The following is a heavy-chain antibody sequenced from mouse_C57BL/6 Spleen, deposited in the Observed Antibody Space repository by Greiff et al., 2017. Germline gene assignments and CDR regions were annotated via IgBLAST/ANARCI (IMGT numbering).Heavy chain of an antibody. D-gene: IGHD1-1*01. V-gene: IGHV5-17*01. CDR3: ARPNYYGSSSFDV. CDR1: GFTFSDYG. J-gene: IGHJ1*03. CDR2: ISSGSSTI. Sequence: EVKLMESGGGLVKPGGSLKLSCAASGFTFSDYGMHWVRQAPEKGLEWVAYISSGSSTIYYADTVKGRFTISRDNAKNTLFLQMTSLRSEDTAMYYCARPNYYGSSSFDVWGTGTTVTVSS.